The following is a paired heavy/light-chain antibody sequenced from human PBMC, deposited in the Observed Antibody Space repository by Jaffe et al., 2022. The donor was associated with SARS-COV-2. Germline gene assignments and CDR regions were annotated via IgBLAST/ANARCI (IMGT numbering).Light chain of an antibody. CDR2: WAS. V-gene: IGKV4-1*01. CDR1: QTLLYSSNNKNY. J-gene: IGKJ2*01. CDR3: QQYYSTPYT. Sequence: DFVMTQSPEYLAVSLGERATINCKSSQTLLYSSNNKNYLAWYQQKPGQPPKLLIYWASTRESGVPDRFSGSGSGIDFTLTISSLQAEDVAVYYCQQYYSTPYTFGQGTKLEIK.
Heavy chain of an antibody. J-gene: IGHJ3*02. CDR2: ISGDGGST. Sequence: EVQLVESGGGLVQPGGSLRLSCSASGFTFSTYTMHWVRQTPGKRLEYVSVISGDGGSTFYADSVKGRFTISRDNSKNTLYLQMSSLRAEDTAVYYCVKDVIMIVGAFDIWGQGTLVTVSS. CDR3: VKDVIMIVGAFDI. V-gene: IGHV3-64D*09. CDR1: GFTFSTYT. D-gene: IGHD3-22*01.